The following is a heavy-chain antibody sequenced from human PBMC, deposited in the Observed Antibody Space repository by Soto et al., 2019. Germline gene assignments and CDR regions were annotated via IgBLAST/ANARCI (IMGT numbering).Heavy chain of an antibody. CDR1: GDSVSSGDFY. J-gene: IGHJ4*02. CDR2: IYYSGST. V-gene: IGHV4-30-4*01. D-gene: IGHD4-17*01. CDR3: ARTSVTAMDFNH. Sequence: QVQLQESGPGLVKPSQTLSLTCTVSGDSVSSGDFYWSWIRQPPGKGLVWIGYIYYSGSTYYNPSLKSRVIISVDTSKNQFSLKVNSVTAADTAVYYCARTSVTAMDFNHWGQGALVAVSS.